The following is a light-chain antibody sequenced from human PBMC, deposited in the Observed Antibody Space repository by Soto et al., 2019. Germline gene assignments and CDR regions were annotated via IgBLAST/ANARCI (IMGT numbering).Light chain of an antibody. Sequence: QSALTQPPSASGSPGQSVTISCTGTSSDVGGYTYVSWYQQYPGKAPKLMIYEVTKRPSGVPDRFSGSKSGNTASLTVSGLQAEDEADYYCSSYGGNNNLVFGGGTKVTV. J-gene: IGLJ3*02. CDR3: SSYGGNNNLV. CDR1: SSDVGGYTY. CDR2: EVT. V-gene: IGLV2-8*01.